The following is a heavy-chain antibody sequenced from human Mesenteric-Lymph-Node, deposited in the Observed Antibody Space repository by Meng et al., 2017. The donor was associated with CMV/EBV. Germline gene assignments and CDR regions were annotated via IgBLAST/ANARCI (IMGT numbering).Heavy chain of an antibody. V-gene: IGHV1-3*04. J-gene: IGHJ4*02. CDR2: INTGNGNT. CDR1: AYPFTTYA. Sequence: SCKASAYPFTTYAMHWVRQAPGQRPEWMGWINTGNGNTKYLQKFQDKVTITRDTSATTSYMELSSLTSEDTAVYYCARSRDNYLFDYWGQGTLVTVSS. D-gene: IGHD5-24*01. CDR3: ARSRDNYLFDY.